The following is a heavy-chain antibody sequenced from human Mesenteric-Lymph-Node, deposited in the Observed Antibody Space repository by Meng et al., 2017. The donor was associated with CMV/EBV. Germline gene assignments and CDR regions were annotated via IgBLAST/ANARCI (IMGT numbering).Heavy chain of an antibody. V-gene: IGHV4-61*08. J-gene: IGHJ4*02. Sequence: LLEPGPGLVKPSVALSLTCIGSGVSVTSGAYHWSWIRQSPGKGLEWIGYIYGTGITIYNPSLKSRVTILLETSKNQFSLKLNSVTTADTAVYYCAKSRSSTPGIVDDWGQGTLVTVSS. CDR3: AKSRSSTPGIVDD. CDR2: IYGTGIT. D-gene: IGHD2/OR15-2a*01. CDR1: GVSVTSGAYH.